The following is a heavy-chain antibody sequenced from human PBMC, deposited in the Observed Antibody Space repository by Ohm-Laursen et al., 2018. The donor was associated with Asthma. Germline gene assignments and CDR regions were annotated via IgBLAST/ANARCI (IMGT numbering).Heavy chain of an antibody. D-gene: IGHD1-26*01. CDR3: ARLVLGATPDY. CDR2: IYYSGST. Sequence: SDTLSLTCPVSGGSISSSSYYWGWIRQPPGKGLEWIGSIYYSGSTYYNPSLKSRVTISVDTSKNQFSLKLSSVTAADTAVYYCARLVLGATPDYWGQGTLVTVSS. V-gene: IGHV4-39*01. J-gene: IGHJ4*02. CDR1: GGSISSSSYY.